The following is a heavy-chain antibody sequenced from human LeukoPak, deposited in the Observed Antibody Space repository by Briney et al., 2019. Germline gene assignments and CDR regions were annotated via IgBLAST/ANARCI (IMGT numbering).Heavy chain of an antibody. J-gene: IGHJ5*02. V-gene: IGHV1-2*02. CDR2: INPNSGGT. D-gene: IGHD2-21*01. CDR3: ARADRLDGGPYLIGP. CDR1: GYYFSDYY. Sequence: SVKVSCKTSGYYFSDYYMHWVRQAPGQGLEWMGWINPNSGGTSSAQKFQGRVTMTRDTSITTVYMEVNWLTSDDTAIYYCARADRLDGGPYLIGPWGQGTLVTVSS.